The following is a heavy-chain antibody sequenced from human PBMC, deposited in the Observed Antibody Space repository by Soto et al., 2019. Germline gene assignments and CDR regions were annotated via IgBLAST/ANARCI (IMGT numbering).Heavy chain of an antibody. D-gene: IGHD6-19*01. CDR2: ISSSSSYI. CDR1: GFTFSSYS. CDR3: ARDKRSSGWYEDY. V-gene: IGHV3-21*01. Sequence: EVQLVESGGGLVKPGGSLRLSCAASGFTFSSYSMNWVRQAPGKGLEWVSSISSSSSYIYYADSLKGRFTISRDNAKNSLYLQMNSLRAEDTAVYYCARDKRSSGWYEDYWGQGTLVTVSS. J-gene: IGHJ4*02.